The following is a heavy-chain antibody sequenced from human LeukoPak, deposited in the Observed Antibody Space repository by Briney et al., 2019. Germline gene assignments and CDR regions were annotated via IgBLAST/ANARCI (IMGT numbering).Heavy chain of an antibody. J-gene: IGHJ4*02. CDR2: ISYDGSNK. Sequence: GGSLRLSCAASGFTFSSYAMHWVRQAPGKGLEWVAVISYDGSNKYYADSVKGRFTISRDNSKNTLYLQMNSLRAEDTAVYYCASSDPIAFDYWGQGTLVTVSS. CDR3: ASSDPIAFDY. CDR1: GFTFSSYA. V-gene: IGHV3-30-3*01.